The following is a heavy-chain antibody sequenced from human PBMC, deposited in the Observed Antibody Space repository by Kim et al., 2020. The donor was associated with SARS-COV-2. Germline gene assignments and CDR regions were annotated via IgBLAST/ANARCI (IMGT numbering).Heavy chain of an antibody. D-gene: IGHD2-15*01. J-gene: IGHJ4*02. Sequence: ASVKVSCKASGYTFTRYAIHWVRQAPGQRLEWMGWINAGDGNTKYSQKFQGTFTITRDTSASTAYMELSSLDTAVYYCARDLVPDCGGGSCYERGFDYWGQGTLVTVSS. CDR2: INAGDGNT. CDR1: GYTFTRYA. V-gene: IGHV1-3*01. CDR3: ARDLVPDCGGGSCYERGFDY.